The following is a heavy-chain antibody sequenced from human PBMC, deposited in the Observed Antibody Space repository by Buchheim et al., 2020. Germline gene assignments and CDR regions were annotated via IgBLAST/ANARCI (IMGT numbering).Heavy chain of an antibody. Sequence: QVQLVQSGAEVKKPGASVKVSCKASGYTFTGYYLHWVRQAPGQGLEWMGWINPYSGGTNYAQKFQGRITMTRDPSIGTAYMELNRLRSDDTAVYYCARDPGDGDYLYVDYWGQGTL. D-gene: IGHD3-10*01. V-gene: IGHV1-2*02. CDR1: GYTFTGYY. CDR3: ARDPGDGDYLYVDY. J-gene: IGHJ4*02. CDR2: INPYSGGT.